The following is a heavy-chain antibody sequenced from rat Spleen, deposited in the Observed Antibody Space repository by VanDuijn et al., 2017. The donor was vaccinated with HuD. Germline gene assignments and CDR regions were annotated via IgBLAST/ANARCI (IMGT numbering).Heavy chain of an antibody. CDR1: GFTFSDYY. CDR3: AKDREYYGYNSFGY. J-gene: IGHJ2*01. V-gene: IGHV5-7*01. CDR2: ISYDGSRT. Sequence: EVQLVESGGGLVQPGRSLKLSCAASGFTFSDYYMAWVRQAPKKGLEWVASISYDGSRTYYRDSVKGRFTISRDNAKRTLYLQMDSLRSEDTATYYCAKDREYYGYNSFGYWGQGVMVTVSS. D-gene: IGHD1-9*01.